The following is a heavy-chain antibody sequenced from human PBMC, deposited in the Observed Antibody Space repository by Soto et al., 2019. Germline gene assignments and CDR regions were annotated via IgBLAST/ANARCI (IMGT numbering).Heavy chain of an antibody. V-gene: IGHV5-51*01. CDR1: GYSFTSYW. Sequence: PGESLKISCKCSGYSFTSYWIAWVRQVPGKGLELMGVIYPGDSDIRYSPSFQGQVTISADKSISTAYLQWSSLKASDTAMYYCARHRGSGLAFDIWGQGTMVTVSS. J-gene: IGHJ3*02. CDR3: ARHRGSGLAFDI. D-gene: IGHD3-10*01. CDR2: IYPGDSDI.